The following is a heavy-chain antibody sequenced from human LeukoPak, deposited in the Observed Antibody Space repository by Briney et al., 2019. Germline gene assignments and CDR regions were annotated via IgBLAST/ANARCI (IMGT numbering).Heavy chain of an antibody. CDR1: EFAFSTYN. Sequence: GGSLRLSCAASEFAFSTYNMNWVRQAPGKGLEWVSYISTGSSTTYYADSVEGRFTISRDNVENSLYLQMNSLRDKDTAVYYCARVAAGYSVNYFDYWGQGTLVTVSS. V-gene: IGHV3-48*02. J-gene: IGHJ4*02. CDR3: ARVAAGYSVNYFDY. D-gene: IGHD4-23*01. CDR2: ISTGSSTT.